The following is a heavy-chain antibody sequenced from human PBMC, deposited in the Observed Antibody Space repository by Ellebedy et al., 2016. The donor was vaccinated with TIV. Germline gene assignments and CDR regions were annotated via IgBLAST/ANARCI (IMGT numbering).Heavy chain of an antibody. V-gene: IGHV3-7*01. CDR1: GFSFSNFW. CDR2: IKTDGSET. CDR3: VGFGVFNL. J-gene: IGHJ5*02. D-gene: IGHD3-3*01. Sequence: GESLKISCAAWGFSFSNFWMSWVRQAPGKGLEWVAHIKTDGSETYYVDSVKGRFTISRENAKNALFLQMGGLGVDDSAVYYCVGFGVFNLWGQGAPVTVSS.